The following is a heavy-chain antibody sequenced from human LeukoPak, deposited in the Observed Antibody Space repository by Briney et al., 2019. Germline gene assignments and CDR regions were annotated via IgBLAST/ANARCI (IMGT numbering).Heavy chain of an antibody. CDR2: ISLLGSET. CDR1: GFTFTNYW. J-gene: IGHJ4*02. CDR3: ARGVYGNFDY. D-gene: IGHD3-10*01. V-gene: IGHV3-74*01. Sequence: PGGSLRLSCAASGFTFTNYWMHWVRQARGKGLAWVSRISLLGSETDYAHSVRGRFTISRDNAKNTLYLQMNGLRAEDTAIYYCARGVYGNFDYWGQGTLVTVSS.